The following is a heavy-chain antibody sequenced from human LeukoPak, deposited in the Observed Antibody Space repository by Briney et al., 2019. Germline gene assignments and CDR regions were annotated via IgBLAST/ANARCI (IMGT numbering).Heavy chain of an antibody. CDR1: GFNVSNNY. CDR2: TYSSGTT. D-gene: IGHD3-3*01. V-gene: IGHV3-66*03. CDR3: AKDRGPVLRFLEWLLGRGFDY. Sequence: GGSLRLSCAASGFNVSNNYMHWVRQAPGERLEWVSVTYSSGTTYYADSVKGRFTISRDNSKNTLYLQMNSLRAEDTAVYYCAKDRGPVLRFLEWLLGRGFDYWGQGTLVTVSS. J-gene: IGHJ4*02.